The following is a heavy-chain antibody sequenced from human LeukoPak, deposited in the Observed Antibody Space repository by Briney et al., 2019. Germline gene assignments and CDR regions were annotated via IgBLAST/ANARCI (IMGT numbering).Heavy chain of an antibody. D-gene: IGHD3-22*01. V-gene: IGHV4-34*01. Sequence: SETLSLTCAVYGGSFSGYYRSWIRQPPGKGLECIGEINHSGSTNYNPSLKSRVTISVDTSKNQFSLKLSSVTAADTAVYYCARSAYYYDSSGPYRYFGYWGQGTLVTVSS. J-gene: IGHJ4*02. CDR3: ARSAYYYDSSGPYRYFGY. CDR1: GGSFSGYY. CDR2: INHSGST.